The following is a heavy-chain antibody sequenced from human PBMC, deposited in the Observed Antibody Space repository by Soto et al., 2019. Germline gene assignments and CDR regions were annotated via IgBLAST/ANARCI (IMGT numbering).Heavy chain of an antibody. CDR2: IYPGDSDT. Sequence: VESLKISCKGSGYSFSRYWIAWVRQTPGKGLEWMGLIYPGDSDTRYSPSFQGQVTISADKSITTAYLQWSSLKASDTAIYYCARDTFSGDSSGTHYWGQGTVVTLSS. J-gene: IGHJ4*02. D-gene: IGHD3-22*01. CDR3: ARDTFSGDSSGTHY. V-gene: IGHV5-51*01. CDR1: GYSFSRYW.